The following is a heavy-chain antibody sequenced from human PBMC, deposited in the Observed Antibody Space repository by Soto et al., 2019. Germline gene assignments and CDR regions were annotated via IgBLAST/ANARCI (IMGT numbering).Heavy chain of an antibody. Sequence: QVQLQQWGAGLLKPSETLSLTCAVYGGSFSGYYWSWIRQPPGKGLEWIGEINHSGSTNYNPSLKSRVTISVDTAKNQFSLKLSSVTAADTAVYYCARGTRANIVVVLAATVFDYWGQGTLVTVSS. J-gene: IGHJ4*02. D-gene: IGHD2-15*01. V-gene: IGHV4-34*01. CDR3: ARGTRANIVVVLAATVFDY. CDR2: INHSGST. CDR1: GGSFSGYY.